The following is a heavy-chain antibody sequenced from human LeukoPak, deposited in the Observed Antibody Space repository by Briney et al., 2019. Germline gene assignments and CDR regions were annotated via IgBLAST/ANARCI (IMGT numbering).Heavy chain of an antibody. CDR1: GLTVNSNY. D-gene: IGHD4-23*01. CDR3: ARDRGGTSGMDV. J-gene: IGHJ6*03. Sequence: GGSLTLSCAASGLTVNSNYMSWVRQAPGKGLEWVSVIYSGGTTYYADSVKGRFTISRDNSKNTLSLQMKSLRADDTAVYYCARDRGGTSGMDVWGKGTAVTVSS. V-gene: IGHV3-53*01. CDR2: IYSGGTT.